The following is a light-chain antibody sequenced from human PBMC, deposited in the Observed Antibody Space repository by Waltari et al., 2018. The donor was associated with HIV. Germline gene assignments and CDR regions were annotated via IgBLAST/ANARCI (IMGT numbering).Light chain of an antibody. CDR1: QGIRNY. CDR2: GAS. J-gene: IGKJ3*01. V-gene: IGKV1-9*01. Sequence: DIVLTQSPPSLSASVGDRVTISCRASQGIRNYLAWFHQKPGRAPKLLIYGASTLQSAVPPRFSASGSGTQFTLTINSLQPEDFGTYYCQQEKSFPLTFGPGT. CDR3: QQEKSFPLT.